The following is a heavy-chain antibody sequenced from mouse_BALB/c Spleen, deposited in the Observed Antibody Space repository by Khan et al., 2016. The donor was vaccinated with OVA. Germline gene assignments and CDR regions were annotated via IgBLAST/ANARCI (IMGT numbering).Heavy chain of an antibody. Sequence: VKLEESGPGLVAPSQSLSITCTVSGFSLTSYGVHWVRQPPGKDLEWLGVIWTGGSTNYNSALRSRLTINKDNSKSTVFLKMNNLQTDDTAMYCCARDLGSSHWYFDVWGAGTTVTVSS. D-gene: IGHD1-1*01. CDR3: ARDLGSSHWYFDV. CDR1: GFSLTSYG. CDR2: IWTGGST. J-gene: IGHJ1*01. V-gene: IGHV2-9*02.